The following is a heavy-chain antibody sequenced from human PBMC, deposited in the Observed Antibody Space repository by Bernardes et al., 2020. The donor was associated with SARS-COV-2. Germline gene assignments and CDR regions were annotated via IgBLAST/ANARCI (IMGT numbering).Heavy chain of an antibody. CDR1: GVTFKSYC. J-gene: IGHJ4*02. V-gene: IGHV3-11*04. D-gene: IGHD2-21*01. CDR3: VRDFDVVVMPARRPFLY. Sequence: LRLSCATSGVTFKSYCMSWIRQAPGKGLEWVASIGTSGTIFQADAFKGRFTISRDDGHNSLFLQMNTLRVEDTAVYYCVRDFDVVVMPARRPFLYWGQGTLVTVSS. CDR2: IGTSGTI.